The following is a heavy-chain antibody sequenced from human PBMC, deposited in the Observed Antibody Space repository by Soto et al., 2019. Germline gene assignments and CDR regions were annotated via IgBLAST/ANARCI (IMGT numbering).Heavy chain of an antibody. CDR2: INKDGRAT. Sequence: EVQLVESGGGLVQPGGSLRLSCAASGFTVSIYWMHWVRQVPGKGLEWIARINKDGRATSYVDSVKGRFIISRDNARNTVSLEMNSLRRDDTAVYYCARGWVERLPRQPPSDYWGQGTLVTVSS. CDR3: ARGWVERLPRQPPSDY. J-gene: IGHJ4*02. D-gene: IGHD3-3*01. V-gene: IGHV3-74*01. CDR1: GFTVSIYW.